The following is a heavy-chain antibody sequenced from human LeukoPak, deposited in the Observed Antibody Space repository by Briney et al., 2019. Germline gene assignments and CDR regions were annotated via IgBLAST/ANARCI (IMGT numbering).Heavy chain of an antibody. Sequence: GGSLRLSCAASGFTFSSYGMHWVRQAPGKGLEWVAVIWYDGSNKYYADSVKGRFTISRDNSKNTLYLQMNSLRAEDTAVYYCARDVLLYDSSGYYYLGRGFDYWGQGTLVTVSS. CDR3: ARDVLLYDSSGYYYLGRGFDY. J-gene: IGHJ4*02. V-gene: IGHV3-33*01. D-gene: IGHD3-22*01. CDR2: IWYDGSNK. CDR1: GFTFSSYG.